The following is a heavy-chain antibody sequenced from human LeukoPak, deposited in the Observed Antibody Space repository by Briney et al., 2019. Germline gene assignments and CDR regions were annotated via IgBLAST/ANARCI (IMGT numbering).Heavy chain of an antibody. CDR3: ARDNDSRDPPHFDY. J-gene: IGHJ4*02. Sequence: GGSLRLSCAASGFTFSSYAMSWVRQAPGKGLEWVSATVGGGSPNTYHADSVKGRFTISRDNAKNSLYLQMNSLRVEDTAVYYCARDNDSRDPPHFDYWGQGTLVTVSS. CDR1: GFTFSSYA. V-gene: IGHV3-23*01. D-gene: IGHD3-16*01. CDR2: TVGGGSPNT.